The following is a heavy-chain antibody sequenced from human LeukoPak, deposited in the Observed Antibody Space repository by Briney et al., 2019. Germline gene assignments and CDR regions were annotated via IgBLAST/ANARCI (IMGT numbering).Heavy chain of an antibody. D-gene: IGHD2-2*01. Sequence: PGGSLRLSCAASGFSFSSYAMSWVRQAPGKGLEWVSAISGSGGSTHYADSVKGRFTISRDNSKKTLYLQMNSLRAEDTAVYYCARDYCSSTSCPGGWFDPWGQGTLVTVSS. CDR3: ARDYCSSTSCPGGWFDP. V-gene: IGHV3-23*01. CDR2: ISGSGGST. J-gene: IGHJ5*02. CDR1: GFSFSSYA.